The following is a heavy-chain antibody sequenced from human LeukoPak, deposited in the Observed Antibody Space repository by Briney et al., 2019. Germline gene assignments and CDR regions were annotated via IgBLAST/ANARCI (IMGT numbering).Heavy chain of an antibody. CDR2: INPNSGGT. CDR1: GYTFTGYY. CDR3: ARISSGWYEAGSPFDY. D-gene: IGHD6-19*01. Sequence: ALVKVSCKASGYTFTGYYMHWVRQAPGQGLEWMGWINPNSGGTNYAQKFQGRVTMTRDTSISTAYMELSRLRSDDTAVYYCARISSGWYEAGSPFDYWGQGTLVTVSS. J-gene: IGHJ4*02. V-gene: IGHV1-2*02.